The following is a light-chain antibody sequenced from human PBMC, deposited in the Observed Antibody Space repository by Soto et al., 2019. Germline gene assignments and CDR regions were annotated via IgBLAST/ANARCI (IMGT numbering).Light chain of an antibody. CDR3: QQYRSWPRT. CDR1: QSVDIS. V-gene: IGKV3-15*01. Sequence: TKSPATLSQSPGARVTLSCRASQSVDISLTWYQQKPGQAPRLLIYGASTRAAGMPGTFSGRGSGTEFTLTISSLRPEDFGVYYCQQYRSWPRTFGQGTKVDIK. J-gene: IGKJ1*01. CDR2: GAS.